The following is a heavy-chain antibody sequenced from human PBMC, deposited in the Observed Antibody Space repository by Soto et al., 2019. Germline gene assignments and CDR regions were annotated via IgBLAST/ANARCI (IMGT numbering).Heavy chain of an antibody. Sequence: QVQLVESGGGVVQPGRSLRLSCAASGFTFSSYGMHWVRQAPGKGLEWVALISSDGSNKYYADSVKGRFTISRDNSKNPLDLQMNTLRAEDTAVYYCAKVRADYYYGSGPFDYWGQGTLVTVSS. J-gene: IGHJ4*02. CDR1: GFTFSSYG. CDR3: AKVRADYYYGSGPFDY. D-gene: IGHD3-10*01. CDR2: ISSDGSNK. V-gene: IGHV3-30*18.